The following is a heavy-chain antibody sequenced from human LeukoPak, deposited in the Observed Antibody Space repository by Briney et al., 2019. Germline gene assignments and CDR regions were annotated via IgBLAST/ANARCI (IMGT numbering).Heavy chain of an antibody. CDR2: MYYSGST. J-gene: IGHJ5*02. CDR1: GGSISSGDYY. V-gene: IGHV4-30-4*01. D-gene: IGHD3-22*01. CDR3: ARPYYYDSRIDP. Sequence: PSQTLSLTCTVSGGSISSGDYYWSWIRQPPLKGLEWIAYMYYSGSTYYNPSLKSRVPMSADTSKNQLSLKLSSVTAADTAVYYCARPYYYDSRIDPWGQGILVTVSS.